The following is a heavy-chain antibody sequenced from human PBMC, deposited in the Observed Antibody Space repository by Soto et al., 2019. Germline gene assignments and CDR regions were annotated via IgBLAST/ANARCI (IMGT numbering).Heavy chain of an antibody. CDR3: AKPLPDGDYPDVVLDAFDI. CDR2: ISGSGGST. J-gene: IGHJ3*02. CDR1: GFTFSSYA. D-gene: IGHD4-17*01. V-gene: IGHV3-23*01. Sequence: EVQLLESGGGLVQPGGSLRLSCAASGFTFSSYAMSWVRQAPGKGLEWVSAISGSGGSTYYADSVKGRFTISRDNSKNTLYLQMNSLRAEDTAVYYCAKPLPDGDYPDVVLDAFDIWGQGTMVTVSS.